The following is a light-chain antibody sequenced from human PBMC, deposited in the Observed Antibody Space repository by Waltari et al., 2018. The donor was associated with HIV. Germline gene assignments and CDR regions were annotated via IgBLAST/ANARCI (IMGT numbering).Light chain of an antibody. J-gene: IGKJ2*01. Sequence: EIVLTQSPGTLSFSPGEGATLSCRASQSVDSNYLAWYQQKPGQAPRHLIYGASSRATGIPDRFSGSGSGTDFTLTISRLEPEDSAVYYCQQYGSSPYTFGQGTKLEI. V-gene: IGKV3-20*01. CDR2: GAS. CDR1: QSVDSNY. CDR3: QQYGSSPYT.